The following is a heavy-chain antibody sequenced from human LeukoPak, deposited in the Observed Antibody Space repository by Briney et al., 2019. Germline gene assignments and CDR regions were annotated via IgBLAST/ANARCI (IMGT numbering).Heavy chain of an antibody. CDR3: AREVAARSTAVDY. J-gene: IGHJ4*02. CDR1: GGSISSSSYY. CDR2: IYYSGST. V-gene: IGHV4-39*07. Sequence: PSETLSLTCTVSGGSISSSSYYWGWIRQPPGKGLEWIGSIYYSGSTYYNPSLKSRVTISVDTSKNQFSLKLSSVTAADTAVYYCAREVAARSTAVDYWGQGTLVTVSS. D-gene: IGHD6-6*01.